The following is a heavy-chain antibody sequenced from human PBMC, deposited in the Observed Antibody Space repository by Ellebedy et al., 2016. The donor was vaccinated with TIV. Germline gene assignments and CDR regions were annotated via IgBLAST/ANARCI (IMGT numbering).Heavy chain of an antibody. J-gene: IGHJ3*01. CDR3: AREFGSGGFDL. Sequence: SETLSLTXGGSGGSFSDYFWNWIRQPPGGGLEWIGEINHSGTINYSSSLKSRVTISIDISKRQISLNLTSVTAADTALYYCAREFGSGGFDLWGQGSVVTVSS. V-gene: IGHV4-34*01. D-gene: IGHD3-16*01. CDR2: INHSGTI. CDR1: GGSFSDYF.